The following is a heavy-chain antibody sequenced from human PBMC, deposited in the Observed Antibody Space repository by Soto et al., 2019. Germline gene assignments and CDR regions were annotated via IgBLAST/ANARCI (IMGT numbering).Heavy chain of an antibody. D-gene: IGHD5-18*01. Sequence: EVQLVESGGGLVQPGRSLRLSCAASGFTFDDYAMHWVRQAPGKGLEWVSGISWNSGSIGYADSVKGRFTISRDNAKNSLYLQMNSLRAEDTALYYCAKDVHSSYYYMDVCGKGTTVTVSS. V-gene: IGHV3-9*01. CDR1: GFTFDDYA. CDR3: AKDVHSSYYYMDV. J-gene: IGHJ6*03. CDR2: ISWNSGSI.